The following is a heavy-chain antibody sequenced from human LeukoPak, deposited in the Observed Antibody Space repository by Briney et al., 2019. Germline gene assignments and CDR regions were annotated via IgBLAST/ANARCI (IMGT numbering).Heavy chain of an antibody. CDR3: ARATYYYGSGSYYEDYFDY. J-gene: IGHJ4*02. CDR2: IYYSGST. Sequence: SETLSLTCTVSGGSISSHYWSWIRQPPGKGLEWIGYIYYSGSTNYSPSLKSRVTISVDTSKNQFSLKLSSVTAADTAVYYCARATYYYGSGSYYEDYFDYWGQGTLVTVSS. CDR1: GGSISSHY. V-gene: IGHV4-59*11. D-gene: IGHD3-10*01.